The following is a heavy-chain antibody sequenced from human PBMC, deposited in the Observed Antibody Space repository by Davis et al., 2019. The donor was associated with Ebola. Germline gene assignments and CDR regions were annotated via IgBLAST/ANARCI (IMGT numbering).Heavy chain of an antibody. V-gene: IGHV3-30*04. CDR3: ARIRNYYGSGSHFDY. Sequence: GGSLRLSCAASGFTFSSYAMHWVRQAPGKGLEWVAVISYDGSNKYYADSVKGRFTISRDNSKNTLYLQMNSLRAEDTAVYYCARIRNYYGSGSHFDYWGQGTLVTVSS. J-gene: IGHJ4*02. D-gene: IGHD3-10*01. CDR2: ISYDGSNK. CDR1: GFTFSSYA.